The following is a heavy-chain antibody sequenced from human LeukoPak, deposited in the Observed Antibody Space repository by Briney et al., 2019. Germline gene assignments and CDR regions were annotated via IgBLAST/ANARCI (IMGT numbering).Heavy chain of an antibody. CDR2: INPNSGGT. J-gene: IGHJ3*02. CDR1: GYTFTGYY. CDR3: ARDGSSSGSAFDI. Sequence: ASVKVSCKASGYTFTGYYMHWVRQAPGQGLGWMGWINPNSGGTNYAQKFQGRVTMTRDTSISTAYMELSRLRSDDTAVYYCARDGSSSGSAFDIWGQGTMVTVSS. D-gene: IGHD6-6*01. V-gene: IGHV1-2*02.